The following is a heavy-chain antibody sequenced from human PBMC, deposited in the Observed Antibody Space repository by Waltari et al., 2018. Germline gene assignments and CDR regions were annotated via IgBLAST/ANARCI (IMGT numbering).Heavy chain of an antibody. V-gene: IGHV1-69*01. D-gene: IGHD2-15*01. Sequence: QVQLVQSGAEVKKPGSSVKVSCKASGGTFSSYAISWVRQAPGQGLEWMGGIIPIFGTANYAQKFQGRVTITADESTSTAYMELSSLRSEDTVVYYCARGGYCSGGSCAYAFDIWGQGTMVTVSS. CDR1: GGTFSSYA. CDR3: ARGGYCSGGSCAYAFDI. CDR2: IIPIFGTA. J-gene: IGHJ3*02.